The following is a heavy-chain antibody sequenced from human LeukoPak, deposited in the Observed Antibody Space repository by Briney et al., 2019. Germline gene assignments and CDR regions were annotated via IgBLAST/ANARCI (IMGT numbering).Heavy chain of an antibody. CDR2: ISGSGGST. D-gene: IGHD6-13*01. V-gene: IGHV3-23*01. J-gene: IGHJ4*02. CDR3: AKAKQLAASPDY. CDR1: GFTFSSYA. Sequence: GGSLRLSCAASGFTFSSYAMSWVRQAPGKGLEWVSAISGSGGSTYYADSVKGRFTNSRDNSKNTLYLQMNSLRAEDAAVYYCAKAKQLAASPDYWGQGTLVTVSS.